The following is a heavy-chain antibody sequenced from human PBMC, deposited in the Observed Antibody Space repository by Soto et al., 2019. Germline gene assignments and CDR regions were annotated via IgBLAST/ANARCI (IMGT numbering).Heavy chain of an antibody. D-gene: IGHD4-17*01. CDR3: ARGVGLLTYYYGMDV. Sequence: GVSLRLSWAASGFTFSSYSMNLVRQAQGKGLEWVSSISSSSSYIYYADSVKGRFTISRDNAKNSLYLQMNSLRAEDTAVYYCARGVGLLTYYYGMDVWGQGTTVTVSS. CDR2: ISSSSSYI. V-gene: IGHV3-21*01. CDR1: GFTFSSYS. J-gene: IGHJ6*02.